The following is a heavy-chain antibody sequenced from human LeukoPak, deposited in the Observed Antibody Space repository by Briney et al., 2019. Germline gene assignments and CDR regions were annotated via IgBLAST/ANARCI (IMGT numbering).Heavy chain of an antibody. J-gene: IGHJ4*02. CDR3: ARSYSRSSLDY. V-gene: IGHV1-69*05. CDR2: IIPIFGPA. D-gene: IGHD6-6*01. Sequence: ASVKVSCKASGGTFSSYPINWVRQARGQGLEWMGGIIPIFGPANYAQKFQGRVTITTDESTSTAYMELSSLRSEDTAVYYCARSYSRSSLDYWGQGTLVTVSS. CDR1: GGTFSSYP.